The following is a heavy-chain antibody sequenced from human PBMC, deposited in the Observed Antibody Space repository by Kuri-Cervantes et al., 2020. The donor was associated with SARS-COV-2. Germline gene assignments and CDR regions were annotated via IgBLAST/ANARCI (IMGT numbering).Heavy chain of an antibody. V-gene: IGHV4-39*01. CDR1: GGSISSSSYY. CDR3: ARGRGIAVANIRSWFDP. CDR2: IYSSGST. Sequence: SETLSLTCTVSGGSISSSSYYWGWIRQPPGKGLSWIGRIYSSGSTYYNPSLKSRVTISVDTSKNQFSLKLSSVTAADTAVYYCARGRGIAVANIRSWFDPWGQGTLVTVSS. J-gene: IGHJ5*02. D-gene: IGHD6-19*01.